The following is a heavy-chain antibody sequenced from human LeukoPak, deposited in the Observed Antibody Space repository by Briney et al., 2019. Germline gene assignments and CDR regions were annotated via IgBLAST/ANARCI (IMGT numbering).Heavy chain of an antibody. J-gene: IGHJ4*02. CDR1: GFTFGDYA. D-gene: IGHD6-13*01. CDR3: TRGDSSSWYALDY. Sequence: PGGSLRLSCTASGFTFGDYAMSWFRQAPGKGLEWVGFIRSKAYGGTTEYAASVKGRFTISRDDSKSIAYLQMNSLKTEDTAVYYCTRGDSSSWYALDYWGQGTLVTVSS. CDR2: IRSKAYGGTT. V-gene: IGHV3-49*03.